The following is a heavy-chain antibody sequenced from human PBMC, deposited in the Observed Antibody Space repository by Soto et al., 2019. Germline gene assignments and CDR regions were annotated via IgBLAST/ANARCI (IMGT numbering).Heavy chain of an antibody. V-gene: IGHV1-18*04. J-gene: IGHJ4*02. CDR3: ARDNGYYDF. CDR1: GYTFSSYS. Sequence: ASVKVSCKTSGYTFSSYSLNWVRQAPGQGLEWMAWISTYSGGTHYAEKVHGRVTVTLDKSARAAFMEMRGLTSDDTAVYFCARDNGYYDFWGQGTLVTVSS. CDR2: ISTYSGGT.